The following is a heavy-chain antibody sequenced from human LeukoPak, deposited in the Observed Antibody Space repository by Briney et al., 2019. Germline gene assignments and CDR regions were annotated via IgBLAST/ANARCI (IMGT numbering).Heavy chain of an antibody. J-gene: IGHJ4*02. CDR2: IYPGDSDT. CDR3: ARRRVSYYGSGSLGYFDY. CDR1: GYSFTSYW. D-gene: IGHD3-10*01. V-gene: IGHV5-51*01. Sequence: GESLKISCKGSGYSFTSYWIGWVRQMPGKGLEWTGIIYPGDSDTRYSPSFQGQVTISADKSISTAYLQWSSLKASDTAMYYCARRRVSYYGSGSLGYFDYWGQGTLVTVSS.